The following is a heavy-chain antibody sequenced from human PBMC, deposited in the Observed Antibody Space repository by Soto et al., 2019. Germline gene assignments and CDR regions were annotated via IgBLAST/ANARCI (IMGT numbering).Heavy chain of an antibody. V-gene: IGHV3-33*01. J-gene: IGHJ4*02. CDR1: GGIFHGYG. D-gene: IGHD1-7*01. Sequence: QEQLVESGGGVVQPGTSLRLSCAVPGGIFHGYGMHCVRQAPGKGLEWVAIIRFDGSNEEYADSVKGRFTISRDNSKNTLYLQMNTLGAEDTAVYYCARDGIGGTVFRGYLDYWGRGTVVTVSS. CDR3: ARDGIGGTVFRGYLDY. CDR2: IRFDGSNE.